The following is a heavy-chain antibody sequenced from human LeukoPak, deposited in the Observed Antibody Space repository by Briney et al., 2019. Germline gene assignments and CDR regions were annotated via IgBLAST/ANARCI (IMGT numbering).Heavy chain of an antibody. D-gene: IGHD1-26*01. Sequence: PGGSLRLSCAASGFTFSSYGMHWVRQTPGKGLEWVAFLRSNGNNEFYGDSLQGRFTISRDNSRSTLYLQMTSLRADDTAVYFCAGDPGSGKHSYYMDVWGRGTAVTVSS. V-gene: IGHV3-30*02. CDR2: LRSNGNNE. CDR3: AGDPGSGKHSYYMDV. J-gene: IGHJ6*03. CDR1: GFTFSSYG.